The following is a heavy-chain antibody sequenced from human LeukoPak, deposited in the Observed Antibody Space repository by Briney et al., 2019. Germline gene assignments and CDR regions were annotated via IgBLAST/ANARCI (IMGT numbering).Heavy chain of an antibody. V-gene: IGHV1-8*02. D-gene: IGHD3-16*02. J-gene: IGHJ5*02. CDR1: GYTFIGYY. CDR3: ARGGGYDYVWGSYRYKYWFDP. Sequence: ASVKVSCKASGYTFIGYYMHWVRQATGQGLEWMGWMNPNSGNTGYAQKFQGRVTMTRNTSISTAYMELSSLRSEDTAVYYCARGGGYDYVWGSYRYKYWFDPWGQGTLVTVSS. CDR2: MNPNSGNT.